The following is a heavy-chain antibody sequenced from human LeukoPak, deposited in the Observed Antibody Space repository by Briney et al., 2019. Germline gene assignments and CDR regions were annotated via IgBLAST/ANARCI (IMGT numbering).Heavy chain of an antibody. CDR2: IYCSGST. V-gene: IGHV4-59*08. D-gene: IGHD6-19*01. J-gene: IGHJ5*02. CDR1: GGSISSYY. CDR3: AAYSSGWVNWFDP. Sequence: SETLSLTCTVSGGSISSYYWSWIRQPPGKGLEWIGYIYCSGSTNYNPSLKSRVTISVDTSKNQFSLKLSSVTAADTAVYYCAAYSSGWVNWFDPWGQGTLVTVSS.